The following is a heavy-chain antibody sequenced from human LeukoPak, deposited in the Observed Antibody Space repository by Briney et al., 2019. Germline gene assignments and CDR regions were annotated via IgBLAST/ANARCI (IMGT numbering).Heavy chain of an antibody. D-gene: IGHD3-10*01. J-gene: IGHJ5*02. Sequence: GASVKVSCKASGYTFTGYYMHWVRQAPGQGLDWMGWINPNSGGTNYAQKFQGRVTMTRDTSISTAYMELSRLRSDDTAVYYCARSNPGGGYYGSGSYFYNWFDPWGQGTLVTVSS. CDR1: GYTFTGYY. CDR3: ARSNPGGGYYGSGSYFYNWFDP. CDR2: INPNSGGT. V-gene: IGHV1-2*02.